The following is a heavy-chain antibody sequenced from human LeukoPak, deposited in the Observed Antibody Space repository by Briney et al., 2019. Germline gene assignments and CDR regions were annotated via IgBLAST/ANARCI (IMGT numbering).Heavy chain of an antibody. CDR1: GYTFTGYY. CDR3: ARGRYDSSGYCLGDFDY. J-gene: IGHJ4*02. CDR2: INPNSGGT. V-gene: IGHV1-2*02. Sequence: ASVKVSCKASGYTFTGYYMHWVRQAPGQGLEWMGWINPNSGGTNYAQKFQGRVTMTRDTSISTAYMELSRLRSDDAAVYYCARGRYDSSGYCLGDFDYWGQGTLVTVSS. D-gene: IGHD3-22*01.